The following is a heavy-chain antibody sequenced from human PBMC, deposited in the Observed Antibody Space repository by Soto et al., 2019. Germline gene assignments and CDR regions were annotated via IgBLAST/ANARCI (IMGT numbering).Heavy chain of an antibody. Sequence: PSETLSLTCTVSGGSISSYYWSWIRQPPGKGLEWIGYIYYSGSTNYNPSLKSRVTISVDTSKNQFSLKLSSVTAADTAVYYCARGPHIWEYYFDYWGQGTLVTVSS. CDR2: IYYSGST. V-gene: IGHV4-59*01. J-gene: IGHJ4*02. CDR1: GGSISSYY. CDR3: ARGPHIWEYYFDY. D-gene: IGHD3-3*02.